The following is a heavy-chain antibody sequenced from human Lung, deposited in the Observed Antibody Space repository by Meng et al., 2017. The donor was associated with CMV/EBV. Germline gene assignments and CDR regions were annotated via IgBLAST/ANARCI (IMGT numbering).Heavy chain of an antibody. D-gene: IGHD6-6*01. J-gene: IGHJ4*02. V-gene: IGHV4-34*01. Sequence: SXTLSLXCGIYGGSLSGYYWSWIRQTPGKGLEWIGEIRHSGDITNYNPSLKSRVTISIDTSKKQFSLKLSAVTAADTAVYYCARQYSSSYYYDYWGQGTLVTVSS. CDR1: GGSLSGYY. CDR3: ARQYSSSYYYDY. CDR2: IRHSGDIT.